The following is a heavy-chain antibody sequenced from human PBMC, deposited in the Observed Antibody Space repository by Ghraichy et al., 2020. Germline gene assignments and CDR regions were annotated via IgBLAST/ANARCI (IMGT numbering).Heavy chain of an antibody. J-gene: IGHJ4*02. CDR2: IYYSGST. Sequence: SETLSLTCTASGGSISSYYWSWIRQPPGKGLEWIGYIYYSGSTNYNPSLKSRVTISVDTSKNQFSLKLSSMTAADTAVYYCARIGEVKGLPYDYWGQGTLVTVSS. CDR1: GGSISSYY. V-gene: IGHV4-59*01. CDR3: ARIGEVKGLPYDY. D-gene: IGHD3-3*01.